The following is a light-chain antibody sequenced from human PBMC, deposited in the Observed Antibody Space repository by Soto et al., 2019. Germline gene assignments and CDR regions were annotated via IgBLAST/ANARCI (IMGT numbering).Light chain of an antibody. J-gene: IGKJ2*01. CDR3: QQRSNWPPEYT. Sequence: TVMTQSPATLSLSPGERATLSCRASQSVSSYLAWYQQKPGQAPRLLIYDASNRATGIPARFSGSGSGTDFTLTISSLEPEDFAVYYCQQRSNWPPEYTFGQGTKLEIK. V-gene: IGKV3-11*01. CDR1: QSVSSY. CDR2: DAS.